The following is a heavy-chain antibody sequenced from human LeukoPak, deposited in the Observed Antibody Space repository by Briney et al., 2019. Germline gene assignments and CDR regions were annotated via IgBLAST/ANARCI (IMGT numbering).Heavy chain of an antibody. CDR1: GFTFSHYG. CDR3: ARGLNDYGDYVLGY. CDR2: IWYDGSHT. Sequence: GRSLRLSCAASGFTFSHYGMHWVRQAPGKGLEWEAVIWYDGSHTYYADSVKGRFTISRDNSKDTLYLQMNSLRAEDAAVYYCARGLNDYGDYVLGYWGQGTLVTVSS. J-gene: IGHJ4*02. D-gene: IGHD4-17*01. V-gene: IGHV3-33*01.